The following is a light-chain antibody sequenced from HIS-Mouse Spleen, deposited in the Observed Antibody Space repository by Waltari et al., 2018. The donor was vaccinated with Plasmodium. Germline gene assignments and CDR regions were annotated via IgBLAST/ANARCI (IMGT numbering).Light chain of an antibody. CDR1: SSDVGGYNY. CDR2: EVS. Sequence: QSALTQPASVSGSPGQSITISCTGTSSDVGGYNYVSWYQPHPGKAPKLMIYEVSKRPSGVPNRFSGSKSGNTASLTISGLQAEDEADYYCSSYTSSSTLVFGGGTKLTVL. V-gene: IGLV2-14*01. J-gene: IGLJ2*01. CDR3: SSYTSSSTLV.